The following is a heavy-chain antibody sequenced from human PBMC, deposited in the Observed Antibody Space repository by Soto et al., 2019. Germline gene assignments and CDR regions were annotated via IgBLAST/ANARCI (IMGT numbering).Heavy chain of an antibody. J-gene: IGHJ4*02. CDR1: GYTFTSYY. CDR3: AREGYCSGGSCYSGGWDY. CDR2: INPSGGST. Sequence: QVQLVQSGAEVKKPGASVKVSCKASGYTFTSYYMHWVRQAPGQGLEWMGIINPSGGSTSYAQKFRGRVTRTRDTSTSTVYMEMSSLRSEDTAVYYCAREGYCSGGSCYSGGWDYWGQGTLVTVSS. D-gene: IGHD2-15*01. V-gene: IGHV1-46*01.